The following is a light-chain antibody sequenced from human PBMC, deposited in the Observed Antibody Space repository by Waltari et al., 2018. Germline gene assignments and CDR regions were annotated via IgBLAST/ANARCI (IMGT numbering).Light chain of an antibody. Sequence: RASQSVTASQVAWDQQKPGQAPRLLIYGASTRATGTPDRFSGTGSGTDFILTIGGLEPEDFAVYFGQQYGSSIPFTFGPGTKV. CDR2: GAS. J-gene: IGKJ3*01. V-gene: IGKV3-20*01. CDR1: QSVTASQ. CDR3: QQYGSSIPFT.